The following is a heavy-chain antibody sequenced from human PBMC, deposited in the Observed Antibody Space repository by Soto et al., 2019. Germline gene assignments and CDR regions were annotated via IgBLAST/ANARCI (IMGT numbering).Heavy chain of an antibody. CDR1: GGSISSSNW. V-gene: IGHV4-4*02. CDR2: IYHSGST. D-gene: IGHD6-13*01. J-gene: IGHJ4*02. Sequence: QVQLQESGPGLVKPSGTLSLTCAVSGGSISSSNWWSWVRQPPGKGLEWIGEIYHSGSTNYNPSPXSXXTISVDKSKNRFSLKLSSVTAAATAVYYCARIAAAGTSVEYWGQGTLVTVSS. CDR3: ARIAAAGTSVEY.